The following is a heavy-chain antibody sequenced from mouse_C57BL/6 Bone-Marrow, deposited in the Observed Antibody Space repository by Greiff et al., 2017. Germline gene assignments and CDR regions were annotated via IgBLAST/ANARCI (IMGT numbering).Heavy chain of an antibody. CDR3: ASEGVYYDYGGAYFDY. D-gene: IGHD2-4*01. Sequence: QVQLQQPGTELVKPGASVKLSCKASGYTFTSYWMHWVKQRPGQGLEWIGNINPSNGGTNYNEKFKSKATLTVDKSSSTAYMQLSSLTSEDSAVYYCASEGVYYDYGGAYFDYWGQGTTLTVSS. CDR2: INPSNGGT. V-gene: IGHV1-53*01. J-gene: IGHJ2*01. CDR1: GYTFTSYW.